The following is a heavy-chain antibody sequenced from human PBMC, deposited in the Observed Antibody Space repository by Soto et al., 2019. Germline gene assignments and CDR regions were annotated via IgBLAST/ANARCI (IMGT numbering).Heavy chain of an antibody. CDR3: ARNRIKSTYGQNHYHNYGMDG. D-gene: IGHD3-16*01. Sequence: WASVKVSCKASGYTFTSYGITWVRQAPGQGLEWVGWISPYDGDTHQAQMLQGRVTMTTDTSTRTAHMELRSLRSDDTAVYYCARNRIKSTYGQNHYHNYGMDGWGQGTTVTVSS. J-gene: IGHJ6*02. V-gene: IGHV1-18*04. CDR2: ISPYDGDT. CDR1: GYTFTSYG.